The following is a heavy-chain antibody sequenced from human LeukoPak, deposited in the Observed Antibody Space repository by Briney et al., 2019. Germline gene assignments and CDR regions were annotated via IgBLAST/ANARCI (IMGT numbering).Heavy chain of an antibody. V-gene: IGHV3-7*01. CDR2: IKGDGSGK. CDR3: TKNTHDY. CDR1: GFTFSGSW. J-gene: IGHJ4*02. Sequence: GGSLRFSCAASGFTFSGSWMSWVRQAPGKGLEWVATIKGDGSGKFYVDSVKGRFAISRDDAKSSLFLQMDSLRSEDTAVYYCTKNTHDYWGQGTLVTVSS. D-gene: IGHD1/OR15-1a*01.